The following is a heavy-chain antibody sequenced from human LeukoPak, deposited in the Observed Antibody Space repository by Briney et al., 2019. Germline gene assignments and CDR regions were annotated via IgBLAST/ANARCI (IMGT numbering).Heavy chain of an antibody. Sequence: PGGSLRLSCAASGFTFSSYAMSWVRQAPGKGLEWVSAISGSGGSTYYADSVKGRFTISRDNSKNTLYLQMNSLRAEDTAVYYCAKASFGGYCSSTSCPLDYWGQGTLVTVSS. CDR2: ISGSGGST. CDR3: AKASFGGYCSSTSCPLDY. J-gene: IGHJ4*02. D-gene: IGHD2-2*01. CDR1: GFTFSSYA. V-gene: IGHV3-23*01.